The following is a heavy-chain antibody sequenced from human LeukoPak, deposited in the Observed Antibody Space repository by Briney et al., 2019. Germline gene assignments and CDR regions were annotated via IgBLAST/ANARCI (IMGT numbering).Heavy chain of an antibody. J-gene: IGHJ4*02. CDR1: GFTFSSYV. CDR2: ISDSGGST. V-gene: IGHV3-23*01. Sequence: PGGSLRLSCADSGFTFSSYVMNWVRQAPGKGLEWVAAISDSGGSTYYADSVKGRFTISRDNSNNTLYLQMNSLRAEDTAVYYCAKDEWGLLGGFDYWGQGTLVTVSS. D-gene: IGHD1-26*01. CDR3: AKDEWGLLGGFDY.